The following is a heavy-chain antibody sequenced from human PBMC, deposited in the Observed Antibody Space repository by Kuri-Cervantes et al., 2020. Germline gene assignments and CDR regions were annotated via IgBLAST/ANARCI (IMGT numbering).Heavy chain of an antibody. V-gene: IGHV4-38-2*01. CDR3: ARLYCTGGSCSYFDY. CDR2: IYHSGST. J-gene: IGHJ4*02. D-gene: IGHD2-15*01. Sequence: SETLSLTCAVSGYSISSGYYWGWIRQPPGKGLEWIGSIYHSGSTYYNPSLKSRVTISVDTSKNQFSLKLNSVIAADTAVYYCARLYCTGGSCSYFDYWGQGTLVTVSS. CDR1: GYSISSGYY.